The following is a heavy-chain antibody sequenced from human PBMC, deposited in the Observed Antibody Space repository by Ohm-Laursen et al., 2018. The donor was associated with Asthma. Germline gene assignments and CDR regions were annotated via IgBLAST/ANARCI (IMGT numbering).Heavy chain of an antibody. CDR1: GGSISSSSYY. CDR2: IYYSGST. CDR3: ARSIVVVVAATHGVLDY. D-gene: IGHD2-15*01. V-gene: IGHV4-39*01. Sequence: SDTLSLTCTVSGGSISSSSYYWGWVRQPPGKGLEWTGSIYYSGSTYYNPSLKSRVTISVDTSKNQFSLKLSSVTAADTAVYYCARSIVVVVAATHGVLDYWGQGTLVTVSS. J-gene: IGHJ4*02.